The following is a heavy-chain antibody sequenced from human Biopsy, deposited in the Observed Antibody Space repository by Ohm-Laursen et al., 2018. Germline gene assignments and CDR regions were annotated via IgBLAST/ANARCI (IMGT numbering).Heavy chain of an antibody. D-gene: IGHD2-8*01. CDR2: INRKTPPP. V-gene: IGHV1-2*02. Sequence: SVKVSCKASSYTFTDYNIHWMRQAPGQGLEWLGYINRKTPPPNYAQKFQGTVTMTRDTSISTAYLALGSLRSADTAIYYCARDPLNGHKHFDYWGQGSLVTVSS. CDR3: ARDPLNGHKHFDY. CDR1: SYTFTDYN. J-gene: IGHJ4*02.